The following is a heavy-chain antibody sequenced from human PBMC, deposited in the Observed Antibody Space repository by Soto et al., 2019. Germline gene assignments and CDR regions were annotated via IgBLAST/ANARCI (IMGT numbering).Heavy chain of an antibody. J-gene: IGHJ2*01. D-gene: IGHD6-13*01. CDR3: AGQIAALDL. CDR2: ISSNGGNT. Sequence: EVQLVESGGGLVQPGGSLRLSCAASGFTFSSYAMHWVRQAPGKGLEYVSAISSNGGNTYYANSVKGRFNISRDNSKNTLYLQMGSLRAEDMAVYYCAGQIAALDLWGRGTLVTVSS. CDR1: GFTFSSYA. V-gene: IGHV3-64*01.